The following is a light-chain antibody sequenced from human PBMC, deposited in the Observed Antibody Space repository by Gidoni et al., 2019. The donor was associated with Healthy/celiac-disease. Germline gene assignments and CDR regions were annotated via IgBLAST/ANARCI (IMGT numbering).Light chain of an antibody. Sequence: QSALTQPRSVSGSPGQSVTISCTGTSRDVGGYNYVSWYQQHPGKAPKLMIYDVSTRPAGVPDRVSGSKSGNTAALTISGLQAEDEADYYCCSYAGSYTHYVFGTGTKVTVL. CDR2: DVS. CDR3: CSYAGSYTHYV. J-gene: IGLJ1*01. CDR1: SRDVGGYNY. V-gene: IGLV2-11*01.